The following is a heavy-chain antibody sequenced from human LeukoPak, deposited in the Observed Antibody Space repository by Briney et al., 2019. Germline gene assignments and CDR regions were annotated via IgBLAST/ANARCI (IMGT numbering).Heavy chain of an antibody. CDR1: GFTFSSYA. Sequence: PGGSLRLSCSASGFTFSSYAMHWVRQAPGKGLEWVSSISSSSNYIYYADSVKGRFTISRDNAKNSLCLQMNNLRAEDTAVYYCARLYEVTGILYYTTAGTFDIWGQGTMVTVSS. J-gene: IGHJ3*02. V-gene: IGHV3-21*01. CDR2: ISSSSNYI. CDR3: ARLYEVTGILYYTTAGTFDI. D-gene: IGHD2-8*01.